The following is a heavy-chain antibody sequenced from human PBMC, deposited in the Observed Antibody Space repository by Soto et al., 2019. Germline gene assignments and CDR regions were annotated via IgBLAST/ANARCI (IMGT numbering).Heavy chain of an antibody. CDR1: GGSISSYY. J-gene: IGHJ5*02. CDR2: IYYSGST. Sequence: SETLSLTCTVSGGSISSYYWSWIRQPPGKGLEWIGYIYYSGSTNYNPSLKSRVTISVDTSKNQFSLKLSSVTAADTAVYYCARYGDYDWWFDPWGQGTLVTVSS. CDR3: ARYGDYDWWFDP. V-gene: IGHV4-59*12. D-gene: IGHD4-17*01.